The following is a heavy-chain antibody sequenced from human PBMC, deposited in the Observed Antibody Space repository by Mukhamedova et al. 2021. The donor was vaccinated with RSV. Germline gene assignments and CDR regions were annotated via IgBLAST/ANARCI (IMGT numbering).Heavy chain of an antibody. CDR2: ISSSSSTI. D-gene: IGHD3-22*01. V-gene: IGHV3-48*02. Sequence: GKGLEWVSYISSSSSTIYYADSVKGRFTISRDNAKNSLYLQMNSLRDEDTAVYYCATNYYDSSGSHYYYMDVWGKGTTVTVSS. CDR3: ATNYYDSSGSHYYYMDV. J-gene: IGHJ6*03.